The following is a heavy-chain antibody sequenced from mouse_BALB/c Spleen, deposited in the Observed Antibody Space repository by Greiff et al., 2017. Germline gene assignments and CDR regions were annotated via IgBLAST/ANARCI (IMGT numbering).Heavy chain of an antibody. Sequence: EVQLQQSGAELVKPGASVKLSCTASGFNIKDTYMHWVKQRPEQGLEWIGRIDPANGNTKYDPKFQGKATITADTSSNTAYLQLSSLTSEDTAVYYGAVMITTTHWYFDVWGAGTTVTVAS. CDR2: IDPANGNT. CDR3: AVMITTTHWYFDV. CDR1: GFNIKDTY. V-gene: IGHV14-3*02. D-gene: IGHD2-4*01. J-gene: IGHJ1*01.